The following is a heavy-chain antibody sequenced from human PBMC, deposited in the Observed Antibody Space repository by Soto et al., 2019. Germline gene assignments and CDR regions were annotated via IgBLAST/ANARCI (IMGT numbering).Heavy chain of an antibody. J-gene: IGHJ4*02. CDR1: GFTFSSYG. CDR2: IWYDGNNK. Sequence: GGSLRLSCAASGFTFSSYGMHWVRQAPGKGLEWVAVIWYDGNNKYYADSVKGRFTISRDNSKNTLYVQMTSLRAEDTAIYYCARGLHSLFDYWGQGTLVTVS. D-gene: IGHD2-21*01. V-gene: IGHV3-33*01. CDR3: ARGLHSLFDY.